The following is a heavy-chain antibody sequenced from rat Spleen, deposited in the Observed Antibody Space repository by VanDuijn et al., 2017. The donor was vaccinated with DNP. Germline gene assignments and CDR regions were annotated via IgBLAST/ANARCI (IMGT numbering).Heavy chain of an antibody. CDR1: GDSITRNY. D-gene: IGHD1-12*02. J-gene: IGHJ2*01. Sequence: EVQLQESGPGLVKPSQSLSLTCSVTGDSITRNYWGWVRKFPGNKLEWMGYISYSGGTRYNPSLKSRISITRDTSRNQFFLQVNSVTTEDTATYYCARSYYDGSYYYGNWGRGVMVTVSS. V-gene: IGHV3-1*01. CDR2: ISYSGGT. CDR3: ARSYYDGSYYYGN.